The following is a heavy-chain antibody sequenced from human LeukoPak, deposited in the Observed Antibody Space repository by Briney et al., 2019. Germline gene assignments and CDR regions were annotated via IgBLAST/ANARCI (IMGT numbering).Heavy chain of an antibody. Sequence: SGTLSLTCGVSGGSITSTNWWSWVRQPPGQGLEWIGEVSLSGLTNYNPSLSSRVIMALDTSKNHLSLHLTSVTAADTAVYYCSRENGAYSPFGYWGQGYLVTVLS. J-gene: IGHJ4*02. CDR1: GGSITSTNW. CDR2: VSLSGLT. V-gene: IGHV4-4*02. CDR3: SRENGAYSPFGY. D-gene: IGHD2-15*01.